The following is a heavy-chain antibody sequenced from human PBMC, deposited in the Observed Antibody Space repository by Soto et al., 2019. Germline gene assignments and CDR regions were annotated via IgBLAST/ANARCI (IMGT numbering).Heavy chain of an antibody. CDR1: GGSISSSSYY. CDR2: IYYSGST. D-gene: IGHD2-15*01. V-gene: IGHV4-39*01. J-gene: IGHJ3*02. CDR3: ARGRPHCSGGSCYKDAFDI. Sequence: SETLSLTCTVSGGSISSSSYYWGWIRQPPGKGLERIGSIYYSGSTYYNPSLKSRVTISVDTSKNQFSLKLSSVTAADTAVYYCARGRPHCSGGSCYKDAFDIWGQGTMVTVS.